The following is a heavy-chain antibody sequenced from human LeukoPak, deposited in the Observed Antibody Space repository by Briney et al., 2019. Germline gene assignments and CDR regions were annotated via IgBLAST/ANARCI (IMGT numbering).Heavy chain of an antibody. Sequence: ASVKVSCEAYGYIFTNYYMHWVRQAPGEGLEWMGIINPTGGSTSYAQKFQGRVTMTRDTSTSTVYMELRSLRSEDTAVYYCARDHYHKIHSVMVTAPDYWGQGTLVIVSS. CDR3: ARDHYHKIHSVMVTAPDY. D-gene: IGHD2-21*02. V-gene: IGHV1-46*01. CDR1: GYIFTNYY. J-gene: IGHJ4*02. CDR2: INPTGGST.